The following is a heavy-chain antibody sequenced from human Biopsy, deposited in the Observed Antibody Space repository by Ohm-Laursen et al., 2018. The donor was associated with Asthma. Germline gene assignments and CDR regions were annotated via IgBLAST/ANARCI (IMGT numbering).Heavy chain of an antibody. CDR3: ARDGPVGAPSDY. Sequence: VSSVKVSCKASGGTFSSYAISWVRQAPGQGLEWMGGIIPIFGTTNYAQKFQGRVTITADESTSTAYMELSSLRSDDTAVYYCARDGPVGAPSDYWGQGTLVTVSS. J-gene: IGHJ4*02. CDR1: GGTFSSYA. CDR2: IIPIFGTT. V-gene: IGHV1-69*01. D-gene: IGHD1-26*01.